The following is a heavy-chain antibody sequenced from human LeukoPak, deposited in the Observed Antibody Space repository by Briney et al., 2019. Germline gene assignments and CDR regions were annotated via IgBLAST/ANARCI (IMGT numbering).Heavy chain of an antibody. D-gene: IGHD3-3*01. CDR2: ISYDGSNK. CDR3: AREPTYYDFWSGSPVAFDI. Sequence: GGSLRLSCAASGFTFSSYAMHWVRQAPGKGLECVAVISYDGSNKYYADSVKGRFTISRDNSKNTLYLQMNSLRAEDTAVYYCAREPTYYDFWSGSPVAFDIWGQGTMVTVSS. CDR1: GFTFSSYA. J-gene: IGHJ3*02. V-gene: IGHV3-30-3*01.